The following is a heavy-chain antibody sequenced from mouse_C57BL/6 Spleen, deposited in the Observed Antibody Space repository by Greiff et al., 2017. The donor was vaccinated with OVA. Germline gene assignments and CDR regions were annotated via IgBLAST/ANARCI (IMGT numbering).Heavy chain of an antibody. D-gene: IGHD2-3*01. CDR3: ARRWFYAMDY. Sequence: QVHVKQSGPELVKPGASVKLSCKASGYTFTSYDINWVKQRPGQGLEWIGWIYPRDGSTKYNEKFKGKATLTVDTSSSTAYMELHSLTSEDSAVYFCARRWFYAMDYWGQGTSVTVSS. J-gene: IGHJ4*01. V-gene: IGHV1-85*01. CDR2: IYPRDGST. CDR1: GYTFTSYD.